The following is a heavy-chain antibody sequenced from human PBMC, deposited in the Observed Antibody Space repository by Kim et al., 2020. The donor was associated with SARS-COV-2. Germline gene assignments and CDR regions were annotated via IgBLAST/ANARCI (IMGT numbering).Heavy chain of an antibody. D-gene: IGHD6-13*01. V-gene: IGHV3-21*01. J-gene: IGHJ4*02. Sequence: GGSLRLSCAASGFTFSSYSMNWVRQAPGKGLEWVSSISSSSSYIYYADSVKGRFTISRDNAKNSLYLQMNSLRAEDTAVYYCARAMEGSSWSSHFDYWGQGTLVTVSS. CDR2: ISSSSSYI. CDR1: GFTFSSYS. CDR3: ARAMEGSSWSSHFDY.